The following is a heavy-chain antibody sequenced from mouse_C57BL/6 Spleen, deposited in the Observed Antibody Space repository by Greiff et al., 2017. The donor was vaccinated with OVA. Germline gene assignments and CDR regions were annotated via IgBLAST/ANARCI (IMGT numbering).Heavy chain of an antibody. J-gene: IGHJ3*01. D-gene: IGHD4-1*01. V-gene: IGHV1-82*01. Sequence: QVQLKPSGPELVKPGASVKISCKASGYAFSSSWMNWVKQRPGKGLEWIGRIYPGDGDTNYNGKFKGKATLTADKSSSTAYMQLSSLTSEDSAVYFCARSGTEAWFAYWGQGTLVTVSA. CDR3: ARSGTEAWFAY. CDR1: GYAFSSSW. CDR2: IYPGDGDT.